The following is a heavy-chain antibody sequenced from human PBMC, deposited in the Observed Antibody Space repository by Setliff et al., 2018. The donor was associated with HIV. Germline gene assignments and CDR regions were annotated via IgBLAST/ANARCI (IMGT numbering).Heavy chain of an antibody. Sequence: SETLSLTCTVSGGSISSSSYYWGWIRQPPGKGLEWIGSIYYSGSTYYNPSLKSRVTISVDTSKNQFSVRLSSVSAADTAVYFCARHVARFDYDTGGYYVSHFDYWGQGTLVTVSS. CDR1: GGSISSSSYY. V-gene: IGHV4-39*07. CDR3: ARHVARFDYDTGGYYVSHFDY. J-gene: IGHJ4*02. D-gene: IGHD3-22*01. CDR2: IYYSGST.